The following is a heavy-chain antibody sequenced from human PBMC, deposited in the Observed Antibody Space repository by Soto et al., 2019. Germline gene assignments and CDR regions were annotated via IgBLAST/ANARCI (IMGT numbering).Heavy chain of an antibody. Sequence: ASVKFSCKASGYTFTSYDINWVRQATGQGLEWMGWTNPNSGNTGYAQKFQGRVTMTRNTSISTAYMELSSLRSEDTAVYYCAREWRGYCSGGSCYLVDYWGQGTLVTVSS. D-gene: IGHD2-15*01. J-gene: IGHJ4*02. CDR1: GYTFTSYD. CDR3: AREWRGYCSGGSCYLVDY. CDR2: TNPNSGNT. V-gene: IGHV1-8*01.